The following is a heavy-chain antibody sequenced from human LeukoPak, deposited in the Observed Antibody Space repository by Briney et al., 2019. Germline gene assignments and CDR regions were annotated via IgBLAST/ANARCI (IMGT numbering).Heavy chain of an antibody. V-gene: IGHV3-15*01. CDR1: GFTFINAW. J-gene: IGHJ4*02. D-gene: IGHD6-13*01. CDR2: IKSKIEGGTT. Sequence: GGSLRLSCAASGFTFINAWMSWVRQAPGKGLEWVGRIKSKIEGGTTDYAAPVKGRFTISRDDSKNTLYLQMNSLKIEDTAVYYCSTAPAAVDYWGQGTLVTVSS. CDR3: STAPAAVDY.